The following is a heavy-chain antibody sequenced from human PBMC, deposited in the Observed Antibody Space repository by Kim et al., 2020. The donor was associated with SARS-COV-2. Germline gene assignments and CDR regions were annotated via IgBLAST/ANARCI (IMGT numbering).Heavy chain of an antibody. CDR3: ARQGDGSGSYYLSPYYYYGMDV. Sequence: WETLSLTCTVSGGSIRSSGYYWGWIRQPPGKGLGWIVSVYHTGNTYYNPSLKSRVTISADTSKNQFSLKLTSVTAADTAVYYCARQGDGSGSYYLSPYYYYGMDVWGQGTTVTVSS. D-gene: IGHD3-10*01. V-gene: IGHV4-39*01. CDR1: GGSIRSSGYY. J-gene: IGHJ6*02. CDR2: VYHTGNT.